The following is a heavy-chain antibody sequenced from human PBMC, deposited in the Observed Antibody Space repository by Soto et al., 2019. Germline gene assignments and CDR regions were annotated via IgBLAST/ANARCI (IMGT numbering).Heavy chain of an antibody. CDR1: GGTFSSYT. D-gene: IGHD3-22*01. J-gene: IGHJ6*02. V-gene: IGHV1-69*02. CDR2: IIPILGIA. Sequence: ASVKVSCKASGGTFSSYTISWVRQAPGQGLEWMGRIIPILGIANYAQKFQGRVTITADKSTSTAYMELSSLRSEDTAVYYCARAQDYYDSSGSDSFPYYYGMDVWGQGTTVTVSS. CDR3: ARAQDYYDSSGSDSFPYYYGMDV.